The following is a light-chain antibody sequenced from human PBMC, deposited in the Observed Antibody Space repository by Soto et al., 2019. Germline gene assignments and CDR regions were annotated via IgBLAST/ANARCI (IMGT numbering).Light chain of an antibody. Sequence: EIVLTQSPATLSLSPGERPTLCCRASQSVSSYLAWYQQQPPQAPRLLLYDASNRATGIPARFCGSGSATAFTLTISSLEPEDFAVYYCQQRSNWPRITFGQGTRLEIK. CDR3: QQRSNWPRIT. J-gene: IGKJ5*01. CDR2: DAS. V-gene: IGKV3-11*01. CDR1: QSVSSY.